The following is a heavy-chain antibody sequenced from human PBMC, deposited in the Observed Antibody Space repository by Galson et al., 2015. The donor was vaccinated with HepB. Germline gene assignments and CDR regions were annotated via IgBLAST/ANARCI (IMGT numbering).Heavy chain of an antibody. Sequence: SLRLSCAASGFTFSSYCMNWVRQAPGKGLEWVAHINHDGSTKYYADSVKGRFTISSENAKDSMHLTLDSLRSEDTAVNYCARRISLVRGIITKPDYYCGIDGECQGTTVAV. V-gene: IGHV3-7*03. CDR2: INHDGSTK. CDR3: ARRISLVRGIITKPDYYCGIDG. CDR1: GFTFSSYC. J-gene: IGHJ6*02. D-gene: IGHD3-10*01.